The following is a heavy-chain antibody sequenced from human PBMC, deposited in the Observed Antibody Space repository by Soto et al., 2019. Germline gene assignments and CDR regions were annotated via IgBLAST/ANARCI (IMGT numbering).Heavy chain of an antibody. Sequence: ASVKVSCKASGYTFTSSGISWVRQAPGQGLEWMGWISTDNGNTKYAQHLQGRVSMTTDTSTSTAYMDLRSLRSDDTAVYYCASSMATITSQLDYWGQGTLVTSPQ. CDR2: ISTDNGNT. CDR3: ASSMATITSQLDY. J-gene: IGHJ4*02. D-gene: IGHD5-12*01. V-gene: IGHV1-18*01. CDR1: GYTFTSSG.